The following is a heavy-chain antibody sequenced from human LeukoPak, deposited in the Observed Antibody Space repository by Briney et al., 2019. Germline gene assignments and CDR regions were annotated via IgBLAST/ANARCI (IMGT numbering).Heavy chain of an antibody. J-gene: IGHJ4*02. CDR2: IWYDGSNQ. CDR3: ARWGDGKRFDY. V-gene: IGHV3-33*01. Sequence: GGSLRLSCAASGFTFSNHGMHWVRQAPGKGLEWVAVIWYDGSNQYYADSVKGRFTISRDNSKNMVHLQMNSLRAEDTATYYCARWGDGKRFDYWGQGTLVTVSS. CDR1: GFTFSNHG. D-gene: IGHD2-21*02.